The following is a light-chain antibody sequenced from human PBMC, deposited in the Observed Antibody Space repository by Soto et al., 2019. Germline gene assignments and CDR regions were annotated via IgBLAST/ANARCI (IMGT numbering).Light chain of an antibody. CDR3: QQYGNSPYT. V-gene: IGKV3-20*01. J-gene: IGKJ2*01. Sequence: RVLTQSPGTLSLSPGERATLSCRASQSVSSNLLAWYQHKPGRAPRLLIYGASNRPAGIPDKFSGSGSGTDFTLTISSLEPEDFAVYYGQQYGNSPYTFGQGTKLEIK. CDR1: QSVSSNL. CDR2: GAS.